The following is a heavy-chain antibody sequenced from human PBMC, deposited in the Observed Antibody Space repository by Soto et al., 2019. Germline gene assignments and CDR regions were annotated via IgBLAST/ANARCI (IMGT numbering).Heavy chain of an antibody. CDR3: ASRDPGTSVDY. J-gene: IGHJ4*02. CDR1: GGSFTSNNW. Sequence: ETLSLTCAVSGGSFTSNNWWTWVRQPPGQGLEWIGEIYRTGSTNYNPSPKSRVTISLDKSENQFSLKVTSLTAADTAVYYCASRDPGTSVDYWGQGTLVTVSS. CDR2: IYRTGST. D-gene: IGHD1-7*01. V-gene: IGHV4-4*02.